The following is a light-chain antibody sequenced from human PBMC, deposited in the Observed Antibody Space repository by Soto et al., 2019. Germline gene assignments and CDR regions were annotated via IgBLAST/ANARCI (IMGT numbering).Light chain of an antibody. CDR3: SSYKSSRAYV. V-gene: IGLV2-14*01. J-gene: IGLJ1*01. CDR2: EVS. CDR1: SSDVGVYNY. Sequence: QSALTQPASVSGSPGQSTTISCTGTSSDVGVYNYVSWYQQQSGKAPKLMIHEVSNRPSGVYNRFSGSKSGNTASLTISGLQAEDEADYYCSSYKSSRAYVFGLGTKVTV.